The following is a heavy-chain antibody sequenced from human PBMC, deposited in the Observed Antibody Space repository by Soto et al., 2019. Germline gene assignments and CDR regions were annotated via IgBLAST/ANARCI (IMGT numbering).Heavy chain of an antibody. CDR3: ARTSRFAY. V-gene: IGHV4-34*01. CDR1: GGSFSDYY. J-gene: IGHJ4*02. CDR2: INQSGST. Sequence: QVLLQQWGAGLLKPSETLSLTCAVYGGSFSDYYWSCIRQPPGKGLEWIGEINQSGSTNYNPSLMSRVTISVDPSKSQFSLRLSSVTAADTAVYYCARTSRFAYWGQGTLVTVSS.